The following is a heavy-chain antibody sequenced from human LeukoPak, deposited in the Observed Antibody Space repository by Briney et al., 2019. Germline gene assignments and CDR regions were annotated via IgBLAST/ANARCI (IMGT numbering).Heavy chain of an antibody. CDR2: INPSGGST. CDR1: GYTFTSYG. J-gene: IGHJ4*02. Sequence: ASVKVSCKASGYTFTSYGISWVRQAPGQGLEWMGIINPSGGSTSYAQKFQGRVTMTRDMSTSTVYMELSSLRSEDTAVYYCARYNWNQGSVDYWGQGTLVTVSS. D-gene: IGHD1-20*01. V-gene: IGHV1-46*01. CDR3: ARYNWNQGSVDY.